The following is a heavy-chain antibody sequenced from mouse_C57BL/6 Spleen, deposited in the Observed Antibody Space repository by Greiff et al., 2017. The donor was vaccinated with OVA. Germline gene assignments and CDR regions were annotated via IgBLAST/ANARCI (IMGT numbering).Heavy chain of an antibody. Sequence: VQLQQSGAELVKPGASVKLSCTASGFNIKDYYMPWVKQRTEQGLEWIGRIDPEDGETKYVPKFQGKATITADTSSNTASLQLSSLPSEDAAVYYCARGRGYAMDYWGQGTSVTVSA. J-gene: IGHJ4*01. D-gene: IGHD1-1*01. CDR1: GFNIKDYY. V-gene: IGHV14-2*01. CDR3: ARGRGYAMDY. CDR2: IDPEDGET.